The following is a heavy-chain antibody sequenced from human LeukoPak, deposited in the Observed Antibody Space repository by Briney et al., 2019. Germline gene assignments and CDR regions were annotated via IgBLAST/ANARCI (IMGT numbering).Heavy chain of an antibody. CDR3: ARGVTMIRGAVMYPFFFDL. V-gene: IGHV3-7*03. D-gene: IGHD3-10*01. CDR2: INRDGSEK. Sequence: GGSLRLSCAASGFTFGDFFMSWVRQAPGKGLELVANINRDGSEKFHVDSVKGRFTISRDNAKNALFLQMDSLRADDTAIYFCARGVTMIRGAVMYPFFFDLWGRGTLVTVSS. CDR1: GFTFGDFF. J-gene: IGHJ4*03.